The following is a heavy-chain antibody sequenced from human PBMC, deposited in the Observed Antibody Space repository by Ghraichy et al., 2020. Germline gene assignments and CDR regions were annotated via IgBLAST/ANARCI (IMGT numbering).Heavy chain of an antibody. V-gene: IGHV3-30*02. D-gene: IGHD3-3*01. CDR1: GFTFSSYG. J-gene: IGHJ4*02. CDR3: ASARYDFWSGYKWGYFDY. CDR2: IRYDGSNK. Sequence: SCAASGFTFSSYGMHWVRQAPGKGLEWVAFIRYDGSNKYYADSVKGRFTISRDNSKNTLYLQMNSLRAEDTAVYYCASARYDFWSGYKWGYFDYWGQGTLVTVSS.